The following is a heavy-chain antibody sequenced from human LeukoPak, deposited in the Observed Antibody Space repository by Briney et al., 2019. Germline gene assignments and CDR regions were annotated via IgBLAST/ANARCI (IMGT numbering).Heavy chain of an antibody. J-gene: IGHJ2*01. CDR1: GFTFSSYS. CDR3: ARDYLDWYFDL. V-gene: IGHV3-33*01. CDR2: IWYDGSNK. Sequence: GRSLRLSCAASGFTFSSYSMHWVRQAPGKGLEWVAVIWYDGSNKYYADSVKGRFTISRDNSKNTLYLQMNSLRAEDTAVYYCARDYLDWYFDLWGRGTLVTVSS.